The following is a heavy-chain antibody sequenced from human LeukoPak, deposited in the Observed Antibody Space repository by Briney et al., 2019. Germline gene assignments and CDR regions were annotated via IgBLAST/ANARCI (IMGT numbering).Heavy chain of an antibody. CDR3: AVGWKEYYFDY. D-gene: IGHD1-1*01. Sequence: NPSETLSLTCAVYGGSFSAYYWSWIRQPPGKGLEWIGEINHSGSTNYNPSLKSRVTISVDTSKNQFSLKLSSVTAADTAVYYCAVGWKEYYFDYWGQGTLVTVSS. V-gene: IGHV4-34*01. CDR1: GGSFSAYY. CDR2: INHSGST. J-gene: IGHJ4*02.